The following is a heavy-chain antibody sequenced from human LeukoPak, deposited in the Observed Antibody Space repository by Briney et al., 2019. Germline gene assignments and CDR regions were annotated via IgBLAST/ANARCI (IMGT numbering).Heavy chain of an antibody. CDR1: GFTFSSYA. CDR3: AKPRAVGVNAFFDY. Sequence: GGSLRLSCAASGFTFSSYAMRWVRQAPGKGLEWVSSVCGSGGSTYYADSVKGRFTISRDNSKNTLYLQMNSLRAEDTAIYYCAKPRAVGVNAFFDYWGQGTLVTVSS. CDR2: VCGSGGST. J-gene: IGHJ4*02. V-gene: IGHV3-23*01.